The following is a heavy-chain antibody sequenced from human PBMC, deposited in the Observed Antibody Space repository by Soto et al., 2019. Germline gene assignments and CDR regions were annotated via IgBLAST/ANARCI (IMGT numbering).Heavy chain of an antibody. Sequence: DVQLLESGGGLVQPEGSLRLSCAASGFTFSSYAMGWVRQGPGKGLEWVAVVSIGGSTHYADSVRGRFTISRDNSKNTLSLQMHSLTAEDTAVYFCAKRRGAGGQFDYWGQGALVTVSS. J-gene: IGHJ4*02. V-gene: IGHV3-23*01. CDR1: GFTFSSYA. CDR3: AKRRGAGGQFDY. D-gene: IGHD2-15*01. CDR2: VSIGGST.